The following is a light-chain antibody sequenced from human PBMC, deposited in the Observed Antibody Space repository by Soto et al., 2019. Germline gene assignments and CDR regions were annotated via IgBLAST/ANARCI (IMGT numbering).Light chain of an antibody. CDR3: QQHSNWPRT. J-gene: IGKJ1*01. CDR1: QSVSSY. CDR2: DAS. Sequence: EIVLTQSPATLSLSPGERATLSCRASQSVSSYLAWYQQKPGQAPRLLIYDASNRSPGIPARFSGSGSVTDFTLTISSLEPDDFAVYYGQQHSNWPRTFGQGTKVEIK. V-gene: IGKV3-11*01.